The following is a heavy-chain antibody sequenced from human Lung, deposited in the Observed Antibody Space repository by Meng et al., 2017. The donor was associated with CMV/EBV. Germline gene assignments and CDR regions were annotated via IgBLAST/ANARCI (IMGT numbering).Heavy chain of an antibody. CDR3: SKDYDFWSSKPDYSARDV. J-gene: IGHJ6*02. Sequence: GSALMISCAASGFTFSTPGMHWVRKAPGKGLQWVAVIWYDGTNRYYADSVKGRFTISRANSKNTLYLQMNSLRADDTAVYYCSKDYDFWSSKPDYSARDVWGQRKTVTVSS. CDR1: GFTFSTPG. V-gene: IGHV3-33*06. CDR2: IWYDGTNR. D-gene: IGHD3-3*01.